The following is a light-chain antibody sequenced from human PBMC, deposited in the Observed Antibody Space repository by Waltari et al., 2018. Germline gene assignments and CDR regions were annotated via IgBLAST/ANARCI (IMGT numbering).Light chain of an antibody. CDR3: QQYGSSSWT. CDR1: QSVSSSY. CDR2: GAS. J-gene: IGKJ1*01. V-gene: IGKV3-20*01. Sequence: EIVLTQSPGPLSLSPGERATLSCRASQSVSSSYLARYQQKPGQAPRLLIYGASSRATGIPDRFSGSGSGTDFTLTISRLEPEDFAVYYCQQYGSSSWTFGQGTKVEIK.